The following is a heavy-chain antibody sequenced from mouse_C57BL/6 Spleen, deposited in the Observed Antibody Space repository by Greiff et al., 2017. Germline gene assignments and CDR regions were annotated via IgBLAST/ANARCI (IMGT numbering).Heavy chain of an antibody. V-gene: IGHV1-26*01. CDR2: INPNNGGT. CDR3: APYGYDREYYFDY. Sequence: VQLQQSGPELVKPGASVKISCKASGYTFTDYYMNWVKQSHGKSLEWIGDINPNNGGTSYNQKFKGKATLTVDKSSSTAYMDLRSLTSEDSAVYYCAPYGYDREYYFDYWGQGTTLTVSS. J-gene: IGHJ2*01. D-gene: IGHD2-2*01. CDR1: GYTFTDYY.